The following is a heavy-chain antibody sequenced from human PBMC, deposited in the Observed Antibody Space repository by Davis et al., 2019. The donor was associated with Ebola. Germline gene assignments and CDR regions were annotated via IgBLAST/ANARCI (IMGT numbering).Heavy chain of an antibody. D-gene: IGHD3-10*01. CDR3: AREVRGVIRGWFDP. Sequence: AASVKVSCKASGYTFTSPAMNWVRQAPGQGLEWMGWINTNTGNPTYAQAFTGRFVFSLDTSVSTAYLQISSLKAEDTAVYYCAREVRGVIRGWFDPWGQGTLVTVSS. J-gene: IGHJ5*02. CDR2: INTNTGNP. V-gene: IGHV7-4-1*02. CDR1: GYTFTSPA.